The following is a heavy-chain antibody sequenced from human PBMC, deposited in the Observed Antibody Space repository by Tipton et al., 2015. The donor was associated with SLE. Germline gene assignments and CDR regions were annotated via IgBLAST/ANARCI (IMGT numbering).Heavy chain of an antibody. D-gene: IGHD3-9*01. J-gene: IGHJ4*02. Sequence: TLSLTCTVSGFSIKNYNWWGWIRQPPGKGLEWIGNVYAAGTPDTTDYNPSLKSRVTLSVDKSKNQFSLKLSSVTVADTAVYYCARDTRDWFLSESWGQGALVTVSS. CDR1: GFSIKNYNW. CDR2: VYAAGTPDTT. V-gene: IGHV4-28*03. CDR3: ARDTRDWFLSES.